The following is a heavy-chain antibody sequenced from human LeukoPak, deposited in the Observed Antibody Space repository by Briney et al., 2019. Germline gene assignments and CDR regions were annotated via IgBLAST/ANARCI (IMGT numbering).Heavy chain of an antibody. CDR1: GFTFSSYS. CDR3: ARDSEAQWLVPNLVSY. J-gene: IGHJ4*02. D-gene: IGHD6-19*01. V-gene: IGHV3-21*01. Sequence: GGSLRLSCAASGFTFSSYSMNWVRQAPGKGLEWVSSISSSSSYIYYAGSVKGRFTISRDNAKNSLYLQMNSLRAEDTAVYYCARDSEAQWLVPNLVSYWGQGTLVTVSS. CDR2: ISSSSSYI.